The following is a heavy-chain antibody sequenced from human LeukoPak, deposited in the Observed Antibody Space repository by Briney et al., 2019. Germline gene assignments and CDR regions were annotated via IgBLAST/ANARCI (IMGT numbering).Heavy chain of an antibody. D-gene: IGHD5-18*01. CDR1: GFTFSSYA. Sequence: GSLRLSCAASGFTFSSYATSWVRQAPGKGLEWVSGISGSGDSTYYADSVKGRFTISRDNSKNTLYLQMNSLRVEDTAVYYCTKARVRRRYTYGYDYGMDVWGQGTTVTVSS. CDR3: TKARVRRRYTYGYDYGMDV. V-gene: IGHV3-23*01. CDR2: ISGSGDST. J-gene: IGHJ6*02.